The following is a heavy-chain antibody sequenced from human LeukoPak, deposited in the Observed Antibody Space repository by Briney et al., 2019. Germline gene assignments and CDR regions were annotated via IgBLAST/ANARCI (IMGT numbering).Heavy chain of an antibody. CDR2: MNPNSGNT. CDR3: ARGDSSSWYYYYYMDV. CDR1: GYTFTSYD. V-gene: IGHV1-8*02. J-gene: IGHJ6*03. D-gene: IGHD6-13*01. Sequence: ASVKVSCKASGYTFTSYDINWVRQATGQGLEWMGWMNPNSGNTGYAQKFQGRVTMTRDTSISTANMELSRLRSDDTAVYYCARGDSSSWYYYYYMDVWGKGTTVTVSS.